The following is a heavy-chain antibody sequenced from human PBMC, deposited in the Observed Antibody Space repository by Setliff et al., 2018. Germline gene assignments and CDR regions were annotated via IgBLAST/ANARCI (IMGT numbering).Heavy chain of an antibody. V-gene: IGHV1-69*13. CDR2: IIPIYGST. D-gene: IGHD3-22*01. CDR1: GYTFKTYA. J-gene: IGHJ5*02. Sequence: SVKVSCKASGYTFKTYAVNWVRQAPGQGPEWMVGIIPIYGSTNNAEKFQGRVTFSADESMSTVYMELSSLTSADTALYYCARDALYDSNDRSSYYGNWLDPWGQGTLVTVSS. CDR3: ARDALYDSNDRSSYYGNWLDP.